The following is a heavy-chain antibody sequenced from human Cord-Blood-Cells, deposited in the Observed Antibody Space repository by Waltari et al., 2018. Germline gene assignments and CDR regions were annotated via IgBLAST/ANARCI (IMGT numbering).Heavy chain of an antibody. Sequence: GGGLVQPGRSLRLSCAASGFTFDDYAMHWVRQAPGKGLEWVSGISWNSGSIGYADSVKGRFTISRDNAKNSLYLQMNSLRAEDMALYYCAKSRYDILIGYFDYWGQGTLVTVSS. CDR3: AKSRYDILIGYFDY. CDR2: ISWNSGSI. CDR1: GFTFDDYA. D-gene: IGHD3-9*01. J-gene: IGHJ4*02. V-gene: IGHV3-9*03.